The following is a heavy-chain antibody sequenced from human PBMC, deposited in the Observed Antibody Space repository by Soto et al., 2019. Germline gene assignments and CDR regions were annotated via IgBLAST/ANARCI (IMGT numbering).Heavy chain of an antibody. Sequence: GASVKVSCKGSGYTFTSYAMPLVRPAPRQRREGMGWINAGNRNTKYSQKFQGRVTITRDTSASTAYMELSSLRSEDTAVYYCAREPASVGYYDSSGYYYGPWFDPWGQGTLVTVS. CDR3: AREPASVGYYDSSGYYYGPWFDP. CDR2: INAGNRNT. CDR1: GYTFTSYA. V-gene: IGHV1-3*01. D-gene: IGHD3-22*01. J-gene: IGHJ5*02.